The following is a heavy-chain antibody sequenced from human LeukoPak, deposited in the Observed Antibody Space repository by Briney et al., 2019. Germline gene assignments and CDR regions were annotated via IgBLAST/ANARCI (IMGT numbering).Heavy chain of an antibody. D-gene: IGHD2-2*01. CDR3: ARDRVVPAAPATAGAFDI. J-gene: IGHJ3*02. CDR2: INPSGGST. V-gene: IGHV1-46*01. CDR1: GYTFTSYY. Sequence: GASVEVSCKASGYTFTSYYMHWVRQAPGQGLEWMGIINPSGGSTSYAQKFQGRVTMTRDTSTSTVYMELSSLRSEDTAVYYCARDRVVPAAPATAGAFDIWGQGTMVTVSS.